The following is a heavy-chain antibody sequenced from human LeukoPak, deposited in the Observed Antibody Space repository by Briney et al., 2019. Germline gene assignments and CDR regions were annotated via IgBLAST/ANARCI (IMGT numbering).Heavy chain of an antibody. D-gene: IGHD3-9*01. CDR2: IYYSGST. Sequence: PSETLSLTCTVSGGSISSSSYYWGWIRQPPGKGLEWIGSIYYSGSTYYNPSLKSRVTISVDTSKNQFSLKLSSVTAADTAVYYCARGTNDWLLWGPALNWGQGTLVTVSS. J-gene: IGHJ4*02. CDR1: GGSISSSSYY. V-gene: IGHV4-39*01. CDR3: ARGTNDWLLWGPALN.